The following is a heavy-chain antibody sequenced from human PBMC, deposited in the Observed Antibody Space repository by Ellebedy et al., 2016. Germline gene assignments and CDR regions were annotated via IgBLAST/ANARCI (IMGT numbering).Heavy chain of an antibody. CDR1: GFTFSDYY. Sequence: GESLKISXAASGFTFSDYYMSWVRQAPGKGLEWVSAISGSGGSTYYADSVKGRFTISRDNSKNTLYLQMNSLRAEDTAVYYCAKELYDIWGQGTMVTVSS. CDR2: ISGSGGST. CDR3: AKELYDI. J-gene: IGHJ3*02. V-gene: IGHV3-23*01.